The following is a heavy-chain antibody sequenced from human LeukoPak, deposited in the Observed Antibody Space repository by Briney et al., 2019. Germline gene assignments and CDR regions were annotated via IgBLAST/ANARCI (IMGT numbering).Heavy chain of an antibody. J-gene: IGHJ4*02. CDR1: GGSISSGGYS. CDR3: ARSYGSGSYYNDY. V-gene: IGHV4-31*03. D-gene: IGHD3-10*01. CDR2: IYYSGST. Sequence: SETLSLTCTVSGGSISSGGYSWSWIRQHPGKGLEWIGYIYYSGSTCYNPSLKSRVTISVDTSKNQFSLKLSSVTAADTAVYYCARSYGSGSYYNDYWGQGTLVTVSS.